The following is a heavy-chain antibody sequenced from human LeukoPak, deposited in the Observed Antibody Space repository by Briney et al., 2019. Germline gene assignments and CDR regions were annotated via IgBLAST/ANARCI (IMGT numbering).Heavy chain of an antibody. J-gene: IGHJ5*02. CDR2: ISSSGSTI. D-gene: IGHD6-19*01. CDR1: GFTFSSYE. V-gene: IGHV3-48*03. CDR3: ARDKFKQWARDDIAVAGKNWFDP. Sequence: GGSLRLSCAASGFTFSSYEVNWVRQAPGKGLEWVSYISSSGSTIYYADSVKGRFTISRDNAKNSLYLQMNSLRAEDTAVYYCARDKFKQWARDDIAVAGKNWFDPWGQGTLVTVSS.